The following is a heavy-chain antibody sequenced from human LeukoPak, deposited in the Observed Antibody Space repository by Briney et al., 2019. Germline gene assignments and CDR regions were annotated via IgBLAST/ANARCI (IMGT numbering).Heavy chain of an antibody. CDR1: GYTFTSYG. J-gene: IGHJ4*02. Sequence: ASVKVSCKASGYTFTSYGISWVRQAPGQGLEWMGWISAYNGNTNYAQKLQGRVTMTTDTSTSTAYMELRSLRSDDTAVYYCAGVRDCSGGSCYRYFDYWGQGTLVTVSS. D-gene: IGHD2-15*01. V-gene: IGHV1-18*01. CDR2: ISAYNGNT. CDR3: AGVRDCSGGSCYRYFDY.